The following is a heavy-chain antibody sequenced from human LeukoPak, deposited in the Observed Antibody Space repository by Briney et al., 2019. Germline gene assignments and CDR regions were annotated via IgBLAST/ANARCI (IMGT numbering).Heavy chain of an antibody. J-gene: IGHJ4*02. CDR3: ARGRDRISAIAYY. V-gene: IGHV3-21*01. D-gene: IGHD2-21*01. CDR2: ISSSSSYI. CDR1: GFTFCSYA. Sequence: GGSLRLSCAASGFTFCSYAMHWVRQAPGKGLEWVSSISSSSSYIYYADSVKGRFTISRDNDKNSLYLQMNSLRAEDTAVYYCARGRDRISAIAYYWGQGTLVTVSS.